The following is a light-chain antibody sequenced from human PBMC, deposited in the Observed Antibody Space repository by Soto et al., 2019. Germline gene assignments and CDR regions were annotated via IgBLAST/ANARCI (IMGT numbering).Light chain of an antibody. CDR2: DAS. CDR3: QQYNSPCA. Sequence: DIQMTQSPSTLSASVGDRVTITCRASQSISSWLAWYQQKPGKAPKLLIYDASSLESGVPSRFSGSGSGTEFPLTISSLQPDDFAYYYCQQYNSPCAFGQGTKVEIK. V-gene: IGKV1-5*01. CDR1: QSISSW. J-gene: IGKJ1*01.